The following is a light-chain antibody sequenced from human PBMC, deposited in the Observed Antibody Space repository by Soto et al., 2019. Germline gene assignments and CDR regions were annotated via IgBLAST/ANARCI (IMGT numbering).Light chain of an antibody. J-gene: IGKJ5*01. V-gene: IGKV3-11*01. CDR2: DAS. CDR1: QSVSSN. CDR3: KELDSMPIP. Sequence: DIVLTQSPGKLYLSPCRSANSTCRASQSVSSNLAWYQQKLGQAHRLLIYDASNRATGIPARFIGSRSGTDFVLTISSLQPEDSATDYCKELDSMPIPFGQGRRLAIK.